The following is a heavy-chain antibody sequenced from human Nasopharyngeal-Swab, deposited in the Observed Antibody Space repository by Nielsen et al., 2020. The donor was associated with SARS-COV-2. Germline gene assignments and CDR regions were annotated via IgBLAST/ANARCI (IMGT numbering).Heavy chain of an antibody. CDR1: GFTFSSYG. CDR3: AKDASVYGIPYYFDY. V-gene: IGHV3-30*18. J-gene: IGHJ4*02. Sequence: GSLKISCAASGFTFSSYGMHWVRQAPGKGLEWVAVISYDGSNKYYADSVKGRFTISRDNSKNTLYLQMNSLRAEDTAVFYCAKDASVYGIPYYFDYWGQGTLVTVSS. D-gene: IGHD2-8*01. CDR2: ISYDGSNK.